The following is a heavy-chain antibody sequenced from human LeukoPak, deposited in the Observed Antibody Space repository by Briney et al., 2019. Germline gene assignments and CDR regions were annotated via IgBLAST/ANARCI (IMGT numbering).Heavy chain of an antibody. CDR2: IRNKANNYAT. V-gene: IGHV3-73*01. D-gene: IGHD6-6*01. CDR3: TYTSSSGVVY. J-gene: IGHJ4*02. CDR1: GFTFSGSA. Sequence: PGGSLRLSCAASGFTFSGSAMYWVRQASGKGLEWVGRIRNKANNYATAYAASVKGRFTISRDDSKNTAYLQMNSLKSEDTAVYYCTYTSSSGVVYWGQGTLVTVSS.